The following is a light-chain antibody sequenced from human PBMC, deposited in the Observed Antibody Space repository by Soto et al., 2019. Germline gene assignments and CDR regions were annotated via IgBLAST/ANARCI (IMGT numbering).Light chain of an antibody. CDR1: QSVSSY. J-gene: IGKJ2*01. CDR2: DAS. V-gene: IGKV3-11*01. CDR3: QQRSNWWT. Sequence: EIVLTQSPATQSLSPGERATLSCRASQSVSSYLAWYQQKPGQAPRLLIYDASNRATGIPARFSGSGSGTDFTLTISSLEPEDFAVYYCQQRSNWWTFGQGTKLEIK.